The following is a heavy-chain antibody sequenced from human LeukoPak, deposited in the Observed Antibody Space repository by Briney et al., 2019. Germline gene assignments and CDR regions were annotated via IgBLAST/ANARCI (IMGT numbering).Heavy chain of an antibody. D-gene: IGHD3-10*01. CDR3: AREISGSGSYPDY. Sequence: GGSLRLSCAASGFSFSTYAMHWVRQAPGKGLEWVALIWHDASHTFYTDSVKGRFTISRDNSKNTVYLQMNSLGGEDTAVYYCAREISGSGSYPDYWGQGTLVTVSS. CDR2: IWHDASHT. CDR1: GFSFSTYA. V-gene: IGHV3-33*01. J-gene: IGHJ4*02.